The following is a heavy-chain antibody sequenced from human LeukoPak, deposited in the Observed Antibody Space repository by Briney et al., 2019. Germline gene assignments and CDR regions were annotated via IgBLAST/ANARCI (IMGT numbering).Heavy chain of an antibody. Sequence: GGSLRLSCAASGFTFSSYAMSWVRQAPGKGLEWVSSISSSSSYIYYADSVKGRFTISRDNAKNSLYLQMNSLRAEDTAVYYCARWLRGSYLGVYFDYWGQGTLVTVSS. V-gene: IGHV3-21*01. D-gene: IGHD1-26*01. CDR3: ARWLRGSYLGVYFDY. J-gene: IGHJ4*02. CDR2: ISSSSSYI. CDR1: GFTFSSYA.